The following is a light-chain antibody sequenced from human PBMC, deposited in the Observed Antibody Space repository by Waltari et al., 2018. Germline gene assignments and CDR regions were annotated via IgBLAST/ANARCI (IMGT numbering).Light chain of an antibody. Sequence: EIVLTQSPGTLSLSPGERATLSCRASQSVSSGYLAWYPQEPGQAPGLLIDGASSRATGIPDRFSGSGSGTDFTLTISRLEPEDFAVYYCQQYGSSWTFGQGTKVEIK. J-gene: IGKJ1*01. CDR1: QSVSSGY. V-gene: IGKV3-20*01. CDR3: QQYGSSWT. CDR2: GAS.